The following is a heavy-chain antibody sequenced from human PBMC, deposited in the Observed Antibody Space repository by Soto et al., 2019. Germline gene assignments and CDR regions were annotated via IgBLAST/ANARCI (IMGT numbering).Heavy chain of an antibody. CDR1: GFTFDDYA. Sequence: EVQLVESGGGLVQPGRSLRLSCAASGFTFDDYAMHWVRQAPGKGLEWVSGISWNSGSIGYADSVKGRFTISRDNAKNALYLQMISLRAEDTVLYYCAKELSPTFYGDPFDYWGQGTLVTVSS. D-gene: IGHD4-17*01. CDR2: ISWNSGSI. CDR3: AKELSPTFYGDPFDY. V-gene: IGHV3-9*01. J-gene: IGHJ4*02.